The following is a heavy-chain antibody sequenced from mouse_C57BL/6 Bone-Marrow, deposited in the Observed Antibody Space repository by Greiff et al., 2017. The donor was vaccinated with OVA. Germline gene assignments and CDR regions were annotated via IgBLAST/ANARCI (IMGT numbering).Heavy chain of an antibody. CDR2: IHPNSGST. CDR1: GYTFTSYW. Sequence: QVQLKQPGAELVKPGASVKLSCKASGYTFTSYWMHWVKQRPGQGLEWIGMIHPNSGSTNYNEKFKSKATLTVDKSSSTAYMQLSSLTSEDSAVYYCAYSNFYYFDYWGQGTTLTVSS. D-gene: IGHD2-5*01. V-gene: IGHV1-64*01. J-gene: IGHJ2*01. CDR3: AYSNFYYFDY.